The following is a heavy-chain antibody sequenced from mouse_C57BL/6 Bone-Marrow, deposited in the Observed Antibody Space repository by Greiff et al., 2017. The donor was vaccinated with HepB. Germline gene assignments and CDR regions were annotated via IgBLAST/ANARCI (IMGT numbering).Heavy chain of an antibody. CDR2: IYPGGGYT. Sequence: QVQLQQSGAELVRPGTSVKMSCKASGYTFTNYWIGWAKQRPGHGLEWIGDIYPGGGYTNYNEKFKGKATLTADKSSSTAYMQFSSLTSEDSAIYYGARKYYYAMDYWGQGTSVTVSS. V-gene: IGHV1-63*01. CDR1: GYTFTNYW. CDR3: ARKYYYAMDY. J-gene: IGHJ4*01.